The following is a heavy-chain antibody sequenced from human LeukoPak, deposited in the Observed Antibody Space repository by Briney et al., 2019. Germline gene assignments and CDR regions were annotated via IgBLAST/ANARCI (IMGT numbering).Heavy chain of an antibody. D-gene: IGHD2-15*01. CDR1: GGFISSYY. CDR2: IYHTVSP. V-gene: IGHV4-59*01. J-gene: IGHJ4*02. CDR3: ARERVVVVAATASGYFDY. Sequence: PSETLSLTCTVSGGFISSYYWSWIRQAPGKGLEWIGCIYHTVSPNYNPSLKSRVTISVDTSKSQFSLKLSSVTAADTAVYYCARERVVVVAATASGYFDYWGQGTLVTVSS.